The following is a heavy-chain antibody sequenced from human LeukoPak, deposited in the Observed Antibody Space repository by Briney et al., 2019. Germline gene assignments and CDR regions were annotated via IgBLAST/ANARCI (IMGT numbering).Heavy chain of an antibody. D-gene: IGHD4-11*01. CDR2: TYYRSKRSS. J-gene: IGHJ5*02. CDR1: GETVSSSSAS. CDR3: ARDRDSDYEWGPYDP. Sequence: SQTLSLTCAISGETVSSSSASWNWFRQSPSGGLEWLGRTYYRSKRSSDYAPSVKSRITINADTSRNQFSLQLNSVTPEDTAVYFCARDRDSDYEWGPYDPWGQGTLVIVSS. V-gene: IGHV6-1*01.